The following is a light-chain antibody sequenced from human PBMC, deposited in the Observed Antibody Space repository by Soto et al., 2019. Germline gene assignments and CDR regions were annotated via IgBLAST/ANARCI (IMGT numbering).Light chain of an antibody. CDR3: QQYGSSPQT. CDR2: GAS. V-gene: IGKV3-20*01. Sequence: EIVLRQTQGTLSLSPGKGDTLSCRASQSVSSGFLAWYQQKPGQAPRLLIYGASSRATGIPDRFSGSGSGTDFTLTISRLEPEDFAVYYCQQYGSSPQTFGQGTKVDIK. J-gene: IGKJ1*01. CDR1: QSVSSGF.